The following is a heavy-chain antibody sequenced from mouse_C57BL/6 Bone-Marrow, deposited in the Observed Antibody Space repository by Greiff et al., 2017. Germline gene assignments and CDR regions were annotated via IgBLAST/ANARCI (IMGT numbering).Heavy chain of an antibody. V-gene: IGHV1-54*01. D-gene: IGHD2-10*02. Sequence: VQLQESGAELVRPGTSVKVSCKASGYAFTNYLIEWVKQRPGQGLEWIGVINPGSGGTNYNEKFKGKATLTADKSSSTAYMQLSSLTSEDSAVYCCARESEYGNYVDYAMDYWGQGTSVTVSS. CDR1: GYAFTNYL. CDR3: ARESEYGNYVDYAMDY. J-gene: IGHJ4*01. CDR2: INPGSGGT.